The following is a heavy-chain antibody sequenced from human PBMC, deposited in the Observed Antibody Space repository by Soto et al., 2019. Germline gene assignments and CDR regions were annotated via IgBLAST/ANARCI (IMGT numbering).Heavy chain of an antibody. Sequence: ASVKVSCKASGGTFSSYAISWVRQAPGQGLEWMGGIIPIFGTANYAQKFQGRVTITADESTSTAYMELSSLRSEDTAVYYCARDPSRYYDILTGYSRKDAFDIWGQGTMVTVSS. D-gene: IGHD3-9*01. V-gene: IGHV1-69*13. J-gene: IGHJ3*02. CDR3: ARDPSRYYDILTGYSRKDAFDI. CDR1: GGTFSSYA. CDR2: IIPIFGTA.